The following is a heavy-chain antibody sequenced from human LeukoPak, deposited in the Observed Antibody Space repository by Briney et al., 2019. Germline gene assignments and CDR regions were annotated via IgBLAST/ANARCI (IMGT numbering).Heavy chain of an antibody. CDR3: ASRFDY. V-gene: IGHV3-48*01. CDR2: ISSTSNTI. Sequence: GGSLRLSCEASGFTFSSYSMNWVRQAPGEGLEWVSYISSTSNTIYYTESVKGRFTISRDNAKNSLYLQMNSLRAEDTAVYYCASRFDYWGQGTLVTVSS. J-gene: IGHJ4*02. CDR1: GFTFSSYS.